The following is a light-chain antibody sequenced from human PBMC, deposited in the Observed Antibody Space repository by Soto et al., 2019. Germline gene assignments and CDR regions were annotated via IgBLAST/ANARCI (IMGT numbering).Light chain of an antibody. CDR1: QSVTSTH. J-gene: IGKJ1*01. V-gene: IGKV3-20*01. CDR3: QHHNSYSEA. CDR2: DAS. Sequence: EIVLTQSPGTLSLSPGERATLSCRASQSVTSTHLAWYQQKPGQAPRLLIYDASTRATGIPDRFSGSGSGTEFTLTISSLQPDDFATYYCQHHNSYSEAFGQGTKVDIK.